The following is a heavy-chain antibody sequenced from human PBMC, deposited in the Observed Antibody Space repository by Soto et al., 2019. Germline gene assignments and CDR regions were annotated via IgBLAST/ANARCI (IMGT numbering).Heavy chain of an antibody. Sequence: ASVKVSCKVSGYTLAELSIQWVREAPGKGLEWMGGFDPENGETIYAQKFQGRVTMTRDTSTSTVYMELSSLRSEDTAVYYCASVGDTAMVQFDYWGQGTLVTVSS. D-gene: IGHD5-18*01. CDR1: GYTLAELS. V-gene: IGHV1-24*01. CDR2: FDPENGET. CDR3: ASVGDTAMVQFDY. J-gene: IGHJ4*02.